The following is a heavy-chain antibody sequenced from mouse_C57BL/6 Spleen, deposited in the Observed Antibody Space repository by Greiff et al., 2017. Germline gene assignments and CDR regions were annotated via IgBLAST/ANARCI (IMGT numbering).Heavy chain of an antibody. CDR1: GYTFTSYW. J-gene: IGHJ2*01. Sequence: VQLQQPGAELVKPGASVKLSCKASGYTFTSYWMQWVKQRPGQGLVWIGEIVPSDSYTNYNQKFKVKATLTVDTSSSTAYMQLCSLTSEDSAVYYCARRRLTGTGFDYWGQGTTLTVSS. CDR2: IVPSDSYT. D-gene: IGHD4-1*01. V-gene: IGHV1-50*01. CDR3: ARRRLTGTGFDY.